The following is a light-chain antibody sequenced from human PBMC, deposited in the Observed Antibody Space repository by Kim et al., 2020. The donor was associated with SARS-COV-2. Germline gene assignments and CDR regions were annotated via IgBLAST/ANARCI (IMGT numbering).Light chain of an antibody. Sequence: QAINISCTGTSSDVGSYNYVSWYQQHPGKAPKLVTYDISNRPSGVSNRFSGSKSGNTASLTISGLQAEDEADYYCSSYTSSSTLYVFGTGTKVTVL. CDR2: DIS. V-gene: IGLV2-14*03. CDR3: SSYTSSSTLYV. J-gene: IGLJ1*01. CDR1: SSDVGSYNY.